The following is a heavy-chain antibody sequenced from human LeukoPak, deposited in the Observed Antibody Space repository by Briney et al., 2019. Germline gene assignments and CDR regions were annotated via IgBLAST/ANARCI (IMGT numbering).Heavy chain of an antibody. D-gene: IGHD3-16*01. CDR3: AKDWALRPTRAFDI. CDR1: GFTFTNYW. V-gene: IGHV3-7*05. CDR2: IKEDGSRK. Sequence: GGSLRLSCAASGFTFTNYWMSWVRQAPAKGLEWVANIKEDGSRKQYVDSVKGRFTISRDNAKSTLYLDMSSLRAEDTAVYYCAKDWALRPTRAFDIWGQGTMVTVSS. J-gene: IGHJ3*02.